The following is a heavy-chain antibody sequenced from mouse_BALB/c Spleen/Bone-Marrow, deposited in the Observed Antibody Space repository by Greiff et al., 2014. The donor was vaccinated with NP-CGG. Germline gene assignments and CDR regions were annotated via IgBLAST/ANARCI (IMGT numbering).Heavy chain of an antibody. CDR1: GYTFTSYW. V-gene: IGHV1S126*01. CDR3: TRQYGNYYAMDY. D-gene: IGHD2-10*02. CDR2: IYPSDSYT. Sequence: QVQLKESGAELVRPGASVKVSCKASGYTFTSYWINWVKQRPGQGLEWIGNIYPSDSYTNYNQNFKDEATLTVDKSSSTAYMQLSSPTSEDSAVYYCTRQYGNYYAMDYWGQGTSVTVSS. J-gene: IGHJ4*01.